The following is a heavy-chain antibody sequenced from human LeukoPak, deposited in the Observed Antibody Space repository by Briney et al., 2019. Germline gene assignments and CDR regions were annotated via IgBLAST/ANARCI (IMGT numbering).Heavy chain of an antibody. D-gene: IGHD3-22*01. CDR3: AGGGGSGFSYLDY. CDR2: MYYSGST. J-gene: IGHJ4*02. CDR1: GGSINSSSYY. Sequence: SETLSLTCTVSGGSINSSSYYWGWIRQPPGKGLEWIGSMYYSGSTNYNPSLKGRVTMSVDTSKNQFSLELSSVTAADTAVYYCAGGGGSGFSYLDYWGQGTLVTVSS. V-gene: IGHV4-39*07.